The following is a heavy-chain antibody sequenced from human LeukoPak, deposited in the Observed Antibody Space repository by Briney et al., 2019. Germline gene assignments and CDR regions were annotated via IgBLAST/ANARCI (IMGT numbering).Heavy chain of an antibody. D-gene: IGHD1-7*01. CDR2: IKQDGSQT. CDR3: ARDGDYNWNYKSGFDY. CDR1: GFTFSSYW. J-gene: IGHJ4*02. V-gene: IGHV3-7*01. Sequence: PGGSLRVSCAASGFTFSSYWMSWVRQAPGKGLEWVANIKQDGSQTFYVDSVKGRFSISRDNSKNSLYLQMNSLRAEDTAVYYCARDGDYNWNYKSGFDYWGQGTLVTVSS.